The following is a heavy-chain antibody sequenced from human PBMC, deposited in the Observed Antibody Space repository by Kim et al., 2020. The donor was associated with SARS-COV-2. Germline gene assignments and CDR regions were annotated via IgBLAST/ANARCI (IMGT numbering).Heavy chain of an antibody. V-gene: IGHV4-39*01. D-gene: IGHD3-10*01. J-gene: IGHJ4*02. CDR2: IYYSGST. Sequence: SETMSLTCTVSGGSISSSSYYWGWIRQPPGKGLEWIGSIYYSGSTYYNPSLKSRVTISVDTSKNQFSLKLSSVTAADTAVYYCAATVHSGPPGSFDYWGQGTLVTVSS. CDR3: AATVHSGPPGSFDY. CDR1: GGSISSSSYY.